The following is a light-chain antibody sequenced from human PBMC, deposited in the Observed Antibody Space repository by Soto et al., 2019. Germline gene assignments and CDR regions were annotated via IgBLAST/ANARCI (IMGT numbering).Light chain of an antibody. Sequence: EIVLTQSPATLSLSPGERATLSCRASQSVSRYLGWYQQKPGQAPRLLIYDASNRATGIPARFSGSGSGTDFSLSISSLEPEDLAVYYCKQRSNWPMTFGLGTRLEIK. V-gene: IGKV3-11*01. J-gene: IGKJ5*01. CDR2: DAS. CDR3: KQRSNWPMT. CDR1: QSVSRY.